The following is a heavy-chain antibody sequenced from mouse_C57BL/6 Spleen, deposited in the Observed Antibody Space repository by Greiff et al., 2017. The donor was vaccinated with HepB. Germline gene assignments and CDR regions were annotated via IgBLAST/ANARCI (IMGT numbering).Heavy chain of an antibody. CDR3: ASAIYYGNLYYFDY. J-gene: IGHJ2*01. V-gene: IGHV1-39*01. CDR1: GYSFTDYN. D-gene: IGHD2-1*01. CDR2: INPNYGTT. Sequence: VQLQQSGPELVKPGASVKISYKASGYSFTDYNMNWVKQSNGKSLEWIGVINPNYGTTSYNQKFKGKATLTVDQSSSTAYMQLNSLTSEDSAVYYCASAIYYGNLYYFDYWGQGTTLTVSS.